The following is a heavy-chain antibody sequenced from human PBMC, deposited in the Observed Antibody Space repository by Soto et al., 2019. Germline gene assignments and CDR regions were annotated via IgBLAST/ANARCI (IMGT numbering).Heavy chain of an antibody. D-gene: IGHD6-6*01. CDR2: IIPIFGTA. CDR1: GGTFSSYA. Sequence: ASVKVSCEASGGTFSSYAISWVRQAPGQGLEGMGGIIPIFGTANYAQKFQGRVTITADESTSTAYMELSSLRSEDTAVYYCARGRDISSPSPTHYHYYDVMDVWGQWTPFTVSS. J-gene: IGHJ6*02. CDR3: ARGRDISSPSPTHYHYYDVMDV. V-gene: IGHV1-69*13.